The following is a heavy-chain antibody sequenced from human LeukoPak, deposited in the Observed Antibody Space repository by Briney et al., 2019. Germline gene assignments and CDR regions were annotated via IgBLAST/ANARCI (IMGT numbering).Heavy chain of an antibody. CDR1: GYSISSGYY. D-gene: IGHD2-2*01. CDR2: IYHSGST. CDR3: ARDDLVVPAANPDDY. V-gene: IGHV4-38-2*02. Sequence: KPSETLSLTCTVSGYSISSGYYWGWIRQPPGKGLEWNGSIYHSGSTNYNPSLKSRVTISVDMSKNQFSLKLSSVTSADTAVYYCARDDLVVPAANPDDYWGQGTLVTVSS. J-gene: IGHJ4*02.